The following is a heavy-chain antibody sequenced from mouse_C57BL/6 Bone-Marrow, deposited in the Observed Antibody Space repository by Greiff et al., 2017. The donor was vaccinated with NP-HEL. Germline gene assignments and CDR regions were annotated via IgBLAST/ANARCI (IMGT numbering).Heavy chain of an antibody. V-gene: IGHV14-4*01. J-gene: IGHJ3*01. CDR3: TTCTGAY. Sequence: EVQLQESGAELVRPGASVKLSCTASGFNIKDDYMHWVKQRPEQGLEWIGWIDPENGDTEYASKFQGKATITADTSSNTAYLQLSSLTSEDTAVYYCTTCTGAYWGQGTLVTVSA. D-gene: IGHD6-1*01. CDR2: IDPENGDT. CDR1: GFNIKDDY.